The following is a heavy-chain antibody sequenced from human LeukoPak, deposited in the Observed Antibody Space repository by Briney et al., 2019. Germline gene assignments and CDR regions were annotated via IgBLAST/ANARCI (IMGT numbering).Heavy chain of an antibody. CDR1: GFTFSGYW. Sequence: PGGSLRLSCAASGFTFSGYWMTWARHTPVKGLEWVATINQDGRQKYYVDSVKGRFTISRDNAKNSLYLQMNSLRAEDTAVFYCARSPNIAVAGGAYWGQGTPVTVSS. J-gene: IGHJ4*02. CDR3: ARSPNIAVAGGAY. V-gene: IGHV3-7*01. D-gene: IGHD6-19*01. CDR2: INQDGRQK.